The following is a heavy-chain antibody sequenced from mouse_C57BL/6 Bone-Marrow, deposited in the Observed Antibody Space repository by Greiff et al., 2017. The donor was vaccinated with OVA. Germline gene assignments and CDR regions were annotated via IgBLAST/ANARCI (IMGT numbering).Heavy chain of an antibody. Sequence: VQLKQSGPVLVKPGASVKMSCKASGYTFTDYYMNWVKQSHGKSLEWIGVINPYNGGTSYNQKFKGKATLTVDKSSSTAYMELNSLTSEDSAVYYCAREILIYYGSSPLGYWGQGTSVTVSS. V-gene: IGHV1-19*01. J-gene: IGHJ4*01. CDR3: AREILIYYGSSPLGY. CDR1: GYTFTDYY. D-gene: IGHD1-1*01. CDR2: INPYNGGT.